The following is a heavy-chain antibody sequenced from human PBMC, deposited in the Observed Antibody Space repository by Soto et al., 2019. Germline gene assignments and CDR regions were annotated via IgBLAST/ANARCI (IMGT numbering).Heavy chain of an antibody. CDR1: GGSLSGNF. J-gene: IGHJ3*02. V-gene: IGHV4-34*01. D-gene: IGHD2-2*01. Sequence: QVQLQQWGAGLLKPSETLSLTCAVSGGSLSGNFWSWIRQTPGQGLDWIAEINHGGDTNYSPSLKSRVTISVDTSKNQFSLKVNSVTAADTAVYYCARGEFGFSYCTSTSSLCAFDIWGQGTMVTVSS. CDR2: INHGGDT. CDR3: ARGEFGFSYCTSTSSLCAFDI.